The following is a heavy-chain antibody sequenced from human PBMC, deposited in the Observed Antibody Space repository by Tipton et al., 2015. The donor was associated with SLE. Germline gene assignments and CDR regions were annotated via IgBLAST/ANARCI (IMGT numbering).Heavy chain of an antibody. CDR3: ASHLDSSSQRGY. CDR1: GGSFSGYY. J-gene: IGHJ4*02. CDR2: INPSGST. V-gene: IGHV4-34*01. D-gene: IGHD6-13*01. Sequence: TLSLTCAVSGGSFSGYYWSWIRQPPGKGLEWIGEINPSGSTNYNPSLKSRVTISVDTSKNQFSLKLSSVTAADTAVYYCASHLDSSSQRGYWGQGTLVTVSS.